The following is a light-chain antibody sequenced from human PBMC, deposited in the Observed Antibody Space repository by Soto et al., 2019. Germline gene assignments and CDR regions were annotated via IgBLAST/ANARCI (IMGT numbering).Light chain of an antibody. J-gene: IGKJ2*01. CDR3: MQGTHWPQGT. V-gene: IGKV2-30*01. Sequence: DVVMTQSPLSLPVTLGQPASISCRSSRSLMYSDGISYLSWFQQRPGQSPRRLIYKVSNRDSWVPARLSGSGSGADFTLKISRVDADDVGVYFCMQGTHWPQGTLGQGTKLEIK. CDR2: KVS. CDR1: RSLMYSDGISY.